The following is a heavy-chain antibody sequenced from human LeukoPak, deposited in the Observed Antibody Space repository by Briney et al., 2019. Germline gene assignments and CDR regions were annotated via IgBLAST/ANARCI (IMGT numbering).Heavy chain of an antibody. J-gene: IGHJ4*02. CDR1: GFTFSRIA. CDR2: ITSSGRYI. D-gene: IGHD1-26*01. V-gene: IGHV3-21*01. Sequence: PGGSLRLSCAASGFTFSRIAMTWVRQAPGKGLEWVSSITSSGRYIDYADSVKGRFTISRDNAKNSLYLQMNSLRAEDTAVYYCARDRGSYTLEYWGQGTLVTVSS. CDR3: ARDRGSYTLEY.